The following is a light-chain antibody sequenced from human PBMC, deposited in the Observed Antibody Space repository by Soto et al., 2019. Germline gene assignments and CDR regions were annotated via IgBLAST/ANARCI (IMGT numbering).Light chain of an antibody. CDR1: QSVSSY. V-gene: IGKV3-11*01. Sequence: EIVLTQSPATLSLSPGERATLSCRASQSVSSYLAWYQQKPGQAPRLLIYDASSRATGIPARFSGSGSGTDFTLTITSLGPEDFAVYFCQQRSNWPPTFGGGPKVEI. CDR2: DAS. CDR3: QQRSNWPPT. J-gene: IGKJ4*01.